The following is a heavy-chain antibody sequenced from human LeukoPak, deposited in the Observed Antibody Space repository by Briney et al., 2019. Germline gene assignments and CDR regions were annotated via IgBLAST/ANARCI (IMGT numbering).Heavy chain of an antibody. CDR3: ARDRRGRTTENFDY. CDR2: MNPKSGDT. J-gene: IGHJ4*02. Sequence: ASVKVSCKASGYSFTNYDINWVRQATGQGLEWMGWMNPKSGDTGYSQKFQGRVFITRDTSINTAYMELSSLRSEDTAVYYCARDRRGRTTENFDYWGQGTLVTVSS. CDR1: GYSFTNYD. D-gene: IGHD4-11*01. V-gene: IGHV1-8*03.